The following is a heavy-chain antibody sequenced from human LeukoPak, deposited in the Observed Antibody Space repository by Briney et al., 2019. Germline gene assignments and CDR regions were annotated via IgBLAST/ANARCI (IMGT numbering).Heavy chain of an antibody. D-gene: IGHD3-3*01. CDR1: GGSITSYY. Sequence: PSETLSLICTVSGGSITSYYWSWIRQSPGKGLDWIGYIYTSGNTNYNPSLKSRVTISVDTSKNQFSLKLSSVTAEDTAVYYCARRQSRFDNWFDPWGQGTLVTVSS. CDR3: ARRQSRFDNWFDP. CDR2: IYTSGNT. V-gene: IGHV4-4*09. J-gene: IGHJ5*02.